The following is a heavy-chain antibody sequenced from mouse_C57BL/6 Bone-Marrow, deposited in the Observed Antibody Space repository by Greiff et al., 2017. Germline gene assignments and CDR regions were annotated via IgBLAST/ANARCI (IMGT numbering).Heavy chain of an antibody. CDR2: IHPNSGST. CDR3: ARSRFITTVEGFAY. V-gene: IGHV1-64*01. Sequence: QVQLQQPGAELVKPGASVKLSCKASGYTFTRYWMHWVKQRPGQGLEWIGMIHPNSGSTNYNEQFQSKATLPVDKSSTTADMQLSSLTSEDAAVYYCARSRFITTVEGFAYWGQGTLVTVSA. CDR1: GYTFTRYW. J-gene: IGHJ3*01. D-gene: IGHD1-1*01.